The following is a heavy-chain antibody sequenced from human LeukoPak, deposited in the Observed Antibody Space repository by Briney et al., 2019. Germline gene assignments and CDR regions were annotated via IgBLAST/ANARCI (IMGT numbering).Heavy chain of an antibody. CDR1: GGPITEYY. CDR2: IYHTGST. Sequence: SETLSLTCSVSGGPITEYYWSWIRQPPGKGLKWIGYIYHTGSTNYSPSLKSRVTMSVDASRNQFSLKLVSVTAADTAVYYCARDRGSTGYYYLDSWGQGILVTVSS. D-gene: IGHD6-19*01. V-gene: IGHV4-59*01. J-gene: IGHJ4*02. CDR3: ARDRGSTGYYYLDS.